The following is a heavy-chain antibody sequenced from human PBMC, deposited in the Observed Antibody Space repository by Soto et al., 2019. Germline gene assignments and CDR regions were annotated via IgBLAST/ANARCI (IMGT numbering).Heavy chain of an antibody. V-gene: IGHV1-46*01. CDR3: ARDGRPGRVGRPVPVTPDASNI. Sequence: ASVRVSCKASGYSFTSYFIHWVRQAPGQGLEWMGVVNPGPGGASYAPKFQGRLSMTRDTSTSTVHMELRSLKSEDSAVYYCARDGRPGRVGRPVPVTPDASNIWGQGNVVTVSS. CDR2: VNPGPGGA. CDR1: GYSFTSYF. J-gene: IGHJ3*02. D-gene: IGHD1-1*01.